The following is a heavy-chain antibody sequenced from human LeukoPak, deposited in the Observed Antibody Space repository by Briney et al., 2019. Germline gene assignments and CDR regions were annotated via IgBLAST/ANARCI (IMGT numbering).Heavy chain of an antibody. D-gene: IGHD6-13*01. CDR3: AGYSSSWSSSLDF. V-gene: IGHV1-69*16. Sequence: SVKVSCKASGDSFSSYTITWVRQAPGQGLEWMGRIIPTLGTASYAQKFQDRVTITTDESTSTAYMELNSLTSGDTAVYYCAGYSSSWSSSLDFWGQGTLVTVSS. CDR1: GDSFSSYT. J-gene: IGHJ4*02. CDR2: IIPTLGTA.